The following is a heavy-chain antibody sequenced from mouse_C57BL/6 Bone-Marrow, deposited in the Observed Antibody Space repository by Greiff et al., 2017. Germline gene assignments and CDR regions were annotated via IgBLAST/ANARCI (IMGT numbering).Heavy chain of an antibody. CDR3: ARIKLPYFDY. CDR2: IWSGGST. Sequence: QVQLKESGPGLVQPSQSLSITCTVSGFSLTSYGVHWVRQSPGKGLEWLGVIWSGGSTDYNAAFISRLSISKDKSKSQVFFKMNRMQADDTAIYYCARIKLPYFDYWGKGTTLTVSS. J-gene: IGHJ2*01. V-gene: IGHV2-2*01. CDR1: GFSLTSYG.